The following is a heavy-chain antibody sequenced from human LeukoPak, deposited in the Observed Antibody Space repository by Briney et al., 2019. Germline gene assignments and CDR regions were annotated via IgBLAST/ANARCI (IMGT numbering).Heavy chain of an antibody. CDR2: IIPIFGTA. V-gene: IGHV1-69*05. CDR3: ARRRTLTGELDY. Sequence: GASVKVSCKASGGTFSSYAISWVRRAPGQGLEWMGGIIPIFGTANYAQKFQGRVAITTDESTSTAYMELSSLRSEDTAVYYCARRRTLTGELDYWGQGTLVTVSS. CDR1: GGTFSSYA. D-gene: IGHD7-27*01. J-gene: IGHJ4*02.